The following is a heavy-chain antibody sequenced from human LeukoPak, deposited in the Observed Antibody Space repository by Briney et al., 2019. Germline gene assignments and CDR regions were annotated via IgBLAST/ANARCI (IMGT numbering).Heavy chain of an antibody. CDR1: GGSISSSSYY. D-gene: IGHD3-10*01. J-gene: IGHJ4*02. CDR2: IYYSGST. CDR3: AAVGSTGLGKYYFDY. V-gene: IGHV4-39*07. Sequence: PSETLSLTCTVSGGSISSSSYYWGWIRQPPGKGLEWFGSIYYSGSTYYNPSLKSRVTISVDTSKNQFSLKLSSVTAADTAVYYCAAVGSTGLGKYYFDYWGQGILVTVSS.